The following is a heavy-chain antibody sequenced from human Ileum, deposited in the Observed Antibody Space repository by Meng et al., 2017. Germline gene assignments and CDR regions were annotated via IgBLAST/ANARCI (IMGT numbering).Heavy chain of an antibody. CDR1: GGSISSGGYY. V-gene: IGHV4-31*03. CDR2: IYYSGST. CDR3: ARCPLGETHFDY. D-gene: IGHD3-10*01. J-gene: IGHJ4*02. Sequence: SETLSLTCTVSGGSISSGGYYWSWIRQHPGKGLEWIGYIYYSGSTYYNPSLKSRVTISVDTSKNQFSLKLSSVTAADTAVYYCARCPLGETHFDYWGQGTLVTVSS.